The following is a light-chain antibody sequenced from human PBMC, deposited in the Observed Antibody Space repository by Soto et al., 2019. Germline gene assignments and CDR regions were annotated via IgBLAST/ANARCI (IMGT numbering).Light chain of an antibody. J-gene: IGLJ3*02. CDR2: EVT. Sequence: QSVLTQPPSASGSLGQSVTIPCTGTSSDIGAYNYVSWYQQEPGKAPKLVIYEVTRRLSGVPDRFSGSKSGNTASLTVSGLQAEDEADYYCNSYAGGNWVFGGGTQLTVL. CDR3: NSYAGGNWV. CDR1: SSDIGAYNY. V-gene: IGLV2-8*01.